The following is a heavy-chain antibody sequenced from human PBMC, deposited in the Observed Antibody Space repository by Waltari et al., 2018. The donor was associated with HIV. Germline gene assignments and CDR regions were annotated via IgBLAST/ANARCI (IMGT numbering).Heavy chain of an antibody. V-gene: IGHV4-34*01. D-gene: IGHD4-17*01. CDR1: GGSFSGYY. CDR3: ARDRLVGWFDP. CDR2: INHSGST. J-gene: IGHJ5*02. Sequence: QVQLQQWGAGLLKPSETLSLTCAVYGGSFSGYYWSWIRQPPGKGREWIGDINHSGSTKYNPSLKSRVTVSVDTSKNQFSLKMSSVTAADTAVYYCARDRLVGWFDPWGQGTLVTISS.